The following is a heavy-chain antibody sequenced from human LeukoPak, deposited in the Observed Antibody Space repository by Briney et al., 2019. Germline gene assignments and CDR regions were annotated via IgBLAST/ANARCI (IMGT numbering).Heavy chain of an antibody. CDR1: GGTFSSYA. CDR3: ARRSYYDSLVRYDYFDY. Sequence: GASVKVSCKASGGTFSSYAISWVRQAPGQGLEWMGGIIPIFGTANYAQKFQGRVTITADESTSTAYMELSSLRSEDTAVYYCARRSYYDSLVRYDYFDYWGQGTLVTVSS. V-gene: IGHV1-69*13. J-gene: IGHJ4*02. D-gene: IGHD3-22*01. CDR2: IIPIFGTA.